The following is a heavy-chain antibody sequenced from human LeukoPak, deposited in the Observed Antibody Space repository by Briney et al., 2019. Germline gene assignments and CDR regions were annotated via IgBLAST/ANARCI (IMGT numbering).Heavy chain of an antibody. J-gene: IGHJ4*02. V-gene: IGHV4-59*08. D-gene: IGHD1-1*01. Sequence: SETLSLTCTVSGGSISSYYWSWIRQPPGKGLEWIGYTYYSGSTNYNPSLKSRVTISVDTSKNQFSLKLSSVTAADTAVYYCARRTYNWNEYYFDYWGQGTLVTVSS. CDR3: ARRTYNWNEYYFDY. CDR2: TYYSGST. CDR1: GGSISSYY.